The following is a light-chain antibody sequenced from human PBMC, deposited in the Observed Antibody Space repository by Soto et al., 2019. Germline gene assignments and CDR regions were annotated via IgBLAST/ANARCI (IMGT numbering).Light chain of an antibody. Sequence: EIVLTQSPATLSLSPGERATLSCRASQSVRHYLAWYQQKPGQAPRLLIYDASNRATVIPARFSGSGSGTDFTLTISSLEPESFAVYYCQQRSNWLITFGQGTRLEI. CDR3: QQRSNWLIT. CDR1: QSVRHY. J-gene: IGKJ5*01. V-gene: IGKV3-11*01. CDR2: DAS.